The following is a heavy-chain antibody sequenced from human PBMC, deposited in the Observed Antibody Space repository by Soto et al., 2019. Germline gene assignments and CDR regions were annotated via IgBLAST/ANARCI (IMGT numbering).Heavy chain of an antibody. V-gene: IGHV1-69*02. D-gene: IGHD1-26*01. J-gene: IGHJ4*02. Sequence: QVQLVQSGAEVKKPGSSVKVSCKASGGTFSSYTISWVRQAPGQGLEWMGRIIPILGIANYAQKFQGRVTITADKSTSTAYMELSSLRSEDTAVYYCARAAGEEGELPPYFGYWGQGTLVTVSS. CDR1: GGTFSSYT. CDR3: ARAAGEEGELPPYFGY. CDR2: IIPILGIA.